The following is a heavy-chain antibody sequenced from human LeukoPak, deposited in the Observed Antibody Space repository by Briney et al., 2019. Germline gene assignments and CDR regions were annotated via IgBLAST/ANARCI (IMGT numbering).Heavy chain of an antibody. J-gene: IGHJ4*02. CDR3: ARYYDSSGYWSTPHFDY. CDR2: FYSGST. CDR1: GGSISSYY. V-gene: IGHV4-4*07. Sequence: SETLSLTCTVSGGSISSYYWSWIRQPAGKGLEWIGRFYSGSTNYNPSLKSRVTMSVDTSKNQFSLKLSSVTAADTAVYYCARYYDSSGYWSTPHFDYWGQGTLVTVSS. D-gene: IGHD3-22*01.